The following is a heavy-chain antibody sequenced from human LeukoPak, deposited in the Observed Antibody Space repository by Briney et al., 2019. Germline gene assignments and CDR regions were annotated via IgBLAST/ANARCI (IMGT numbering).Heavy chain of an antibody. V-gene: IGHV3-23*01. CDR3: ARDLRRDCSTTTCYAFDY. J-gene: IGHJ4*02. CDR2: ISGSGGLT. Sequence: GGSLRLSCAVSGSIFSSYAMSWVRQAPGKGLEWVSGISGSGGLTYYADSVKGRFTISRDNSKNTLYLQMNSLRADDTAVYYCARDLRRDCSTTTCYAFDYWGQGTLVTVSS. CDR1: GSIFSSYA. D-gene: IGHD2-2*01.